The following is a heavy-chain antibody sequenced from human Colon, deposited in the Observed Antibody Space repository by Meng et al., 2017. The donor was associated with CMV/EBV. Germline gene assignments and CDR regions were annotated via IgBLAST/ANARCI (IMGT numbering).Heavy chain of an antibody. CDR2: INSTGDET. D-gene: IGHD2-2*02. Sequence: GESLKISCAASGFTVSNNYMSWVRQAPGQGLEWVAVINSTGDETYYADSVKGRFIVSRDNAKNTLFLQISGLGAEDTAVYYCAKNLFVPPAIMSVFAPNDYWGQGMLVTVSS. J-gene: IGHJ4*02. CDR3: AKNLFVPPAIMSVFAPNDY. CDR1: GFTVSNNY. V-gene: IGHV3-23*01.